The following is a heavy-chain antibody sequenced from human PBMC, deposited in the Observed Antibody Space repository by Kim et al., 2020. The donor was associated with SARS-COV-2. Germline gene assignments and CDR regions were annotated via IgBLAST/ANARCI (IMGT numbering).Heavy chain of an antibody. V-gene: IGHV4-34*01. CDR2: INHSGST. CDR1: GGSFSGYY. Sequence: SETLSLTCAVYGGSFSGYYWSWIRQPPGKGMEWIGEINHSGSTNYHPSLKSRVTISVDTSKTQSSLNLSAVTAADTAVYSCARGAGAWAVAGTSGNDYWGQGTLVTVSS. D-gene: IGHD6-19*01. J-gene: IGHJ4*02. CDR3: ARGAGAWAVAGTSGNDY.